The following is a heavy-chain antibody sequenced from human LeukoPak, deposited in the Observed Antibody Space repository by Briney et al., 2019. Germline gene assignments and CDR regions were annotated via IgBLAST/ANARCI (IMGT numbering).Heavy chain of an antibody. CDR2: IYYSGST. V-gene: IGHV4-39*07. Sequence: SETLSLTCTVSGGSISSSSYYWGWIRQPPGKGLEWIGSIYYSGSTYYNPSLKSRVTISVDTSKNQFSLKLSSVTAADTAVYYCARDPLGGMDVWGQGTTVAVSS. CDR3: ARDPLGGMDV. J-gene: IGHJ6*02. CDR1: GGSISSSSYY.